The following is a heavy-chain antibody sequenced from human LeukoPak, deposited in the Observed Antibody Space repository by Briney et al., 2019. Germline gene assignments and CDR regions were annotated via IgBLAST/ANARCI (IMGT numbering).Heavy chain of an antibody. V-gene: IGHV3-49*03. Sequence: GGSLRLSCTASGFTFGDYALSWFRQAPGKGLEWLSFIRSKDHGGTTEYAASVKGRFTISTDDSNSIAYLQMNSLIIEDTAVYFCSRDPDYCNGNPHDFWGQGNRVTVSS. D-gene: IGHD4-11*01. CDR2: IRSKDHGGTT. CDR3: SRDPDYCNGNPHDF. J-gene: IGHJ4*02. CDR1: GFTFGDYA.